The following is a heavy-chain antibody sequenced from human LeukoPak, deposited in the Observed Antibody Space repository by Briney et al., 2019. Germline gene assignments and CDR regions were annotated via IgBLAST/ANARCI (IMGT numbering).Heavy chain of an antibody. D-gene: IGHD2-2*01. J-gene: IGHJ4*02. CDR1: GFTFSSYA. CDR2: ITTRGGNT. CDR3: AKARSSWAGYFDS. Sequence: GGSLRLSCSASGFTFSSYAMHWVRQAPGKGLEWVSGITTRGGNTYYADSVRGRFTVSRDNSHNTLYLQMNSLRAEDTAIYYCAKARSSWAGYFDSWGQGMLVIVS. V-gene: IGHV3-23*01.